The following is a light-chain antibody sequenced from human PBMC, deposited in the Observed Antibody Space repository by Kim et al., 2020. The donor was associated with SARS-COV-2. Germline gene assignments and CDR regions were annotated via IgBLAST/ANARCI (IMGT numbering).Light chain of an antibody. CDR1: QSVSSF. CDR2: DAS. Sequence: LSLSPGETATLSCRASQSVSSFLAWYQQKPGQAPRLLIYDASNRATGIPARFSGSGSGTDFTLTISSLGPEDFAIYYCQQRSSWLTFGGGTKVDIK. J-gene: IGKJ4*01. CDR3: QQRSSWLT. V-gene: IGKV3-11*01.